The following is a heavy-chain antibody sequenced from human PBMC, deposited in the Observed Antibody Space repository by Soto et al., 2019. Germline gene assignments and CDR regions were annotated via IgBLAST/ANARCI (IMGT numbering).Heavy chain of an antibody. CDR2: LNPSDGST. V-gene: IGHV1-46*01. D-gene: IGHD6-6*01. J-gene: IGHJ4*02. CDR1: GYTFSTCY. CDR3: ARAFSSSSEFDY. Sequence: QVQLVQSGAEVKKPGASVSVSCETSGYTFSTCYVHWVRQAPGQGLEWMGVLNPSDGSTSYTQKFKGRVTMTRDMSTSTVYMGLSSLTSEDTAVYYCARAFSSSSEFDYWGQGTLVTVSS.